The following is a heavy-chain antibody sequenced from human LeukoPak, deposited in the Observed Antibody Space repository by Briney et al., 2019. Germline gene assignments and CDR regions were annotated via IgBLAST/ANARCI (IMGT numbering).Heavy chain of an antibody. D-gene: IGHD1-26*01. CDR1: GGSIRSSSYY. Sequence: SETLSLTCSVSGGSIRSSSYYWGWIRQPPGKGREWNGTNHYTGRTYYTPSLKSRVTVSVDTSNDQFSLKVSAVTAADTAVYYCARHPSGSSFDYWGQGTLVAVSS. V-gene: IGHV4-39*01. CDR3: ARHPSGSSFDY. J-gene: IGHJ4*02. CDR2: NHYTGRT.